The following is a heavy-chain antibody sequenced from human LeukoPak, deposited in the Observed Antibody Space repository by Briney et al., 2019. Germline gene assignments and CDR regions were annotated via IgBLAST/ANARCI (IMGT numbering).Heavy chain of an antibody. V-gene: IGHV3-30*04. CDR3: ARDGKGAAAGTGGVAYYYMDV. CDR1: GLTIRSFA. J-gene: IGHJ6*03. CDR2: ITYDGSNK. D-gene: IGHD6-13*01. Sequence: PGGSLRLSCAASGLTIRSFAMHWVRQAPGKGLEWVAVITYDGSNKHYTESVEGRFTVSRDNSENTLYLQMDNLRAEDTAVYYCARDGKGAAAGTGGVAYYYMDVWGKGTTVTVSS.